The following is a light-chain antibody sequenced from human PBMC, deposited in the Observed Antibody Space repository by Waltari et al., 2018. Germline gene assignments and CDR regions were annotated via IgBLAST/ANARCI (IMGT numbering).Light chain of an antibody. CDR1: QSVSRY. CDR2: DAS. Sequence: EIVLTQSPGTLSLSPGERATLSCRASQSVSRYLAWYQQKPGHAPRLLIYDASTRATGIPDRFSGSGSGTDFSLTISRLEPEDFAVYYCQKYVSLPATFGQGTKVEVK. CDR3: QKYVSLPAT. J-gene: IGKJ1*01. V-gene: IGKV3-20*01.